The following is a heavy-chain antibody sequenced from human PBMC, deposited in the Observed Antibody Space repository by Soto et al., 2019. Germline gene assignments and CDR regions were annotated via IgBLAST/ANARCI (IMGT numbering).Heavy chain of an antibody. CDR3: ARVRGITFGGVVYPDFDY. J-gene: IGHJ4*02. D-gene: IGHD3-16*01. CDR2: ISAYNGKT. V-gene: IGHV1-18*01. CDR1: GYTFTIYG. Sequence: AASVKVSCKASGYTFTIYGISWVRQAPGQGLEWMGWISAYNGKTNYAQKLQGRVTMTTDTSTSTAYMELRSLRSDDTAVYYCARVRGITFGGVVYPDFDYWGQGTLVTVSS.